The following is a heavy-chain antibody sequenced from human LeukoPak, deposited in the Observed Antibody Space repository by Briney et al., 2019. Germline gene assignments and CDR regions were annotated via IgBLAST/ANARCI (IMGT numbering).Heavy chain of an antibody. CDR2: IYTSGST. J-gene: IGHJ3*02. Sequence: SQTLSLTCTVSGGSISSGSYYWSWIRQPAGKGLEWIGRIYTSGSTNYNPSLNSRVTISVDTSKNQFSLKLSSVTAADTAVYYCARVRIAAAYDAFDIWGQETMVTVSS. CDR3: ARVRIAAAYDAFDI. D-gene: IGHD6-13*01. V-gene: IGHV4-61*02. CDR1: GGSISSGSYY.